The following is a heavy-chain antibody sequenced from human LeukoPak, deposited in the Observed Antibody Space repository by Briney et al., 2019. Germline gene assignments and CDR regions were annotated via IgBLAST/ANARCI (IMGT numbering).Heavy chain of an antibody. V-gene: IGHV3-21*01. D-gene: IGHD7-27*01. Sequence: GGSLRLSCAASGFTFSSYSMNWVRQAPGNGLEWVSSISSSSSYIYYADSVKGRFTISRDNAKNSLYLQMNSLRAEDTAVYYCARGVLTGDPDYWGQGTLVTVSS. CDR1: GFTFSSYS. CDR2: ISSSSSYI. CDR3: ARGVLTGDPDY. J-gene: IGHJ4*02.